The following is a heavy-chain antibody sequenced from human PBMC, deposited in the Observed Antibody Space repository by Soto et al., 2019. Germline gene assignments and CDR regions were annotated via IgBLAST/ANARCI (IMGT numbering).Heavy chain of an antibody. J-gene: IGHJ4*02. D-gene: IGHD2-15*01. V-gene: IGHV2-5*02. Sequence: QITLKESGPTLVKPTQTLTLTCTFSGFSLSTSGVGVGWICQPPGKALEWLALIYWDDDKRYSPSLKSRLTITKDTSKNQVVLTMTNMDRVDTATYYCVHRTTDNILDYWGQGTLVTVSS. CDR1: GFSLSTSGVG. CDR3: VHRTTDNILDY. CDR2: IYWDDDK.